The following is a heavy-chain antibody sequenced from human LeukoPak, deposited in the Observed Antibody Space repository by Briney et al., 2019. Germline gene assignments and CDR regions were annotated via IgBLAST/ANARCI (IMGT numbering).Heavy chain of an antibody. D-gene: IGHD2-2*01. J-gene: IGHJ4*02. CDR1: GGTFSSYA. CDR3: ARTPVVPSAGGYFYY. Sequence: ASVKVSCKASGGTFSSYAISWVRQAPGQGLEWMGGIIPIFGTANYAQKFQGRVTITTDESTSTAYMELSSLRSEDTAVYYCARTPVVPSAGGYFYYWGQGTLVTVSS. CDR2: IIPIFGTA. V-gene: IGHV1-69*05.